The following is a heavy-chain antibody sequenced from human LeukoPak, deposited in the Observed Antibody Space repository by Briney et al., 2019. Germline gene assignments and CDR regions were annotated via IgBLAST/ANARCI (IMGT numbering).Heavy chain of an antibody. CDR2: ISYDGSNK. Sequence: GGSLRLSCAASGFTFSSYAMHWVRQAPGKGLEWVAVISYDGSNKYYADSVKGRFTISRDNSKNTLYLQMNSLRAEDTAVYYCARTVGDYAESYNWFDPWGQGTLVTVSS. V-gene: IGHV3-30-3*01. CDR1: GFTFSSYA. CDR3: ARTVGDYAESYNWFDP. D-gene: IGHD4-17*01. J-gene: IGHJ5*02.